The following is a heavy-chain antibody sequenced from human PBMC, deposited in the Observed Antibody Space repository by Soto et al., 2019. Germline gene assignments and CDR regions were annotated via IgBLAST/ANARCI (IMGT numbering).Heavy chain of an antibody. D-gene: IGHD3-16*01. CDR3: ASDRGGYFSLGRNFDP. V-gene: IGHV4-31*03. J-gene: IGHJ2*01. Sequence: QVQLQESGPGLVKPSQTLSLTCTVSGGSISSGGYYWSWIRQHPGKGLEWIGYVYYSGSTYYNPSLKSRVTISIATSKNKFPLTLSPVTAADTAVHYCASDRGGYFSLGRNFDPWGRGTLVAVSS. CDR2: VYYSGST. CDR1: GGSISSGGYY.